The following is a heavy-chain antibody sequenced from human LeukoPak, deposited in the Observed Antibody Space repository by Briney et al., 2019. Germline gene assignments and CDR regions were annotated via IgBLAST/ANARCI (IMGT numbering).Heavy chain of an antibody. D-gene: IGHD6-13*01. CDR1: GFTFSSYG. CDR3: AKSALSSWSYYFDY. J-gene: IGHJ4*02. CDR2: ISYDGSNK. V-gene: IGHV3-30*18. Sequence: GGSLRLSCAASGFTFSSYGMHWVRQAPGKGLEWAAVISYDGSNKYYADSVKGRFTISRDNSKNTLYLQMNSLRAEDTAVYYCAKSALSSWSYYFDYWGQGTLVTVSS.